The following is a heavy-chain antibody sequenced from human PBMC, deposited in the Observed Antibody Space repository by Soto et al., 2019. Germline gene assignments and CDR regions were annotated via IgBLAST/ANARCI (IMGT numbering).Heavy chain of an antibody. CDR2: IYYSGST. J-gene: IGHJ6*03. V-gene: IGHV4-31*03. D-gene: IGHD4-4*01. CDR1: GGSIISGGYC. CDR3: ARGSAGNYDRNYYYYYYMDV. Sequence: PSETLSLTCTVSGGSIISGGYCWSWIRQHPGKGLEWIGYIYYSGSTYYNPSLKSRVTISVDTSKNQFSLRLSSVAAADTAVYYCARGSAGNYDRNYYYYYYMDVWGKGTTVTVSS.